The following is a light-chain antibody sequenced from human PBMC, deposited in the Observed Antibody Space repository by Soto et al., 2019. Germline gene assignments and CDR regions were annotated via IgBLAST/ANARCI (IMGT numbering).Light chain of an antibody. CDR1: QTVSSSH. V-gene: IGKV3-20*01. CDR2: GAS. J-gene: IGKJ2*01. Sequence: EVVLTQSPGTLSLSPGERANLSCRASQTVSSSHLAWYQQKPGQAPRLLIYGASDRATDIPDRFSGSGSGTDFTLTISRLEPEDFAVYYCQHFGSSPPKYTFGQGTKLEIK. CDR3: QHFGSSPPKYT.